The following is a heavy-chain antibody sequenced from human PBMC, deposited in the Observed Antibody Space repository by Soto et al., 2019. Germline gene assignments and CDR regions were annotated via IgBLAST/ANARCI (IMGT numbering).Heavy chain of an antibody. D-gene: IGHD1-26*01. CDR2: ISAYNGNT. J-gene: IGHJ6*02. CDR3: ARDPGNSGDLSYYYYYGMDV. V-gene: IGHV1-18*01. Sequence: ASVKVSCKASGYTFTSYGISWVRQAPGQGLEWMGWISAYNGNTNYAQKLQGRVTMTTDTSTSTAYMELRSLRSDDTAVYYCARDPGNSGDLSYYYYYGMDVWGQGTTVTV. CDR1: GYTFTSYG.